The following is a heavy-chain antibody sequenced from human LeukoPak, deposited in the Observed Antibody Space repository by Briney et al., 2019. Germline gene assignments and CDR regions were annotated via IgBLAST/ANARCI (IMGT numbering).Heavy chain of an antibody. CDR2: VFYSGIT. Sequence: SETLSLTCSISGGSLSLYYWSWLRHTPGKGLEWIGYVFYSGITYYNPSLKSRVTISVDTPENQFSLKLSSVPPADTAIYYCARNNVDVVGARIYDYYGLDVWGRGTTVTVS. CDR1: GGSLSLYY. J-gene: IGHJ6*02. CDR3: ARNNVDVVGARIYDYYGLDV. D-gene: IGHD5-12*01. V-gene: IGHV4-59*01.